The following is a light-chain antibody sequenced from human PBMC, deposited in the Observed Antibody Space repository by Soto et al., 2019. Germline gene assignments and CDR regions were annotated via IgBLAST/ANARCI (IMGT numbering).Light chain of an antibody. CDR1: QGIGDT. CDR2: GAS. V-gene: IGKV3-20*01. J-gene: IGKJ1*01. CDR3: QQYGSSGT. Sequence: EVGLTQSPANLSVYPGEGAPRSCRASQGIGDTLAWYQQKPGQAPRLLIYGASNRATGIPDRFSGSGSGTDFTLTISRLEPEDFAVYYCQQYGSSGTFGQGTKVDIK.